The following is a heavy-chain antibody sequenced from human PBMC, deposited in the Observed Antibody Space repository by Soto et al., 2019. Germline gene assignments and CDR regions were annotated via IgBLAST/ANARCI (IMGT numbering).Heavy chain of an antibody. J-gene: IGHJ3*02. CDR2: FDPEDGET. D-gene: IGHD3-3*01. CDR3: ATAKVYDFWSGYVAFDI. Sequence: ASAKASCKVSGYTLTELSMHWVRQAPGKGLEWMGGFDPEDGETIYAQKFQGRVTMTEDTSTDTAYMELSSLRSEDTAVYYCATAKVYDFWSGYVAFDIWGQGTMVTVSS. CDR1: GYTLTELS. V-gene: IGHV1-24*01.